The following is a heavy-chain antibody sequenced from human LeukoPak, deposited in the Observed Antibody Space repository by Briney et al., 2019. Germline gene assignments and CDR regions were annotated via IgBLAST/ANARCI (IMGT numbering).Heavy chain of an antibody. CDR2: ISSSGSTI. Sequence: GGSLRLSCAASGFIFSDYYMSWIRQAPGKGLEWVSYISSSGSTIHYADSVKGRFTISRDNPKNSLFLQMNSLRVEDTAVYYCAGGGRGYSGSYFSTYWGQGTLVTVSS. CDR3: AGGGRGYSGSYFSTY. CDR1: GFIFSDYY. D-gene: IGHD1-26*01. V-gene: IGHV3-11*01. J-gene: IGHJ4*02.